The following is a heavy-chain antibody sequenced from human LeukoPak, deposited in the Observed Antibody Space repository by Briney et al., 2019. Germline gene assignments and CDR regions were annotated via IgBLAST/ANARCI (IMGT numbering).Heavy chain of an antibody. D-gene: IGHD5-18*01. V-gene: IGHV3-53*01. CDR2: IYSGGST. J-gene: IGHJ4*02. Sequence: PGGSLRLSCAASGFTVSSNYMSWVRQAPGKGLEWVSVIYSGGSTYYADSVKGRFTISRDNSKNTLYLQMNSLRAEDTAVYYCARVHTYSYADYWGQGTLVTVSS. CDR1: GFTVSSNY. CDR3: ARVHTYSYADY.